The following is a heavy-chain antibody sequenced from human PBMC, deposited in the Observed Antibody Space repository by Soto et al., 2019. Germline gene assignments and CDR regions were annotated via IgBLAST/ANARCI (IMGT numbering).Heavy chain of an antibody. CDR3: ASLPSEDDAFDI. CDR2: ISSSSSYI. Sequence: GGSLRLSCAASGFTFSSYSMNWVRQAPGKGLEWVSSISSSSSYIYYADSVKGRFTISRDNAKNSLYLQMNSLRAEDTAVYYCASLPSEDDAFDIWGQATIVTVSS. V-gene: IGHV3-21*01. J-gene: IGHJ3*02. CDR1: GFTFSSYS.